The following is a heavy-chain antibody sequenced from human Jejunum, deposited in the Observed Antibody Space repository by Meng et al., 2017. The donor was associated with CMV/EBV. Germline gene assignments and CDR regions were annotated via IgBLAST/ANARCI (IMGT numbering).Heavy chain of an antibody. CDR3: ASVKNAAMVEDS. D-gene: IGHD5-18*01. J-gene: IGHJ4*02. V-gene: IGHV3-21*01. CDR1: GIIFGTYY. Sequence: LDCGGGLGKPGGDMRVPCEVSGIIFGTYYRSWVRKPPGKGLEWFSAISRRISYKYYAESVKGRSTVSRDNARNSLYLQLDSLSAEDKAVYYCASVKNAAMVEDSWGQGTLVTVSS. CDR2: ISRRISYK.